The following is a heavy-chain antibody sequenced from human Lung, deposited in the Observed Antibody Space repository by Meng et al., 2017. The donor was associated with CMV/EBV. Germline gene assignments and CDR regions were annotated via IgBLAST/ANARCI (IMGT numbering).Heavy chain of an antibody. D-gene: IGHD3-3*01. CDR1: GFTFSSDS. J-gene: IGHJ4*02. CDR2: ISSSSSYI. V-gene: IGHV3-21*01. CDR3: ARYYDFWSGYQVANYYFDY. Sequence: ESLKISCAASGFTFSSDSMNWVRQAPGKGLEWVSSISSSSSYIYYADSVKGRFTISRDNAKNSLYLQMNSLRAEDTAVYYCARYYDFWSGYQVANYYFDYWGQGTLVTVSS.